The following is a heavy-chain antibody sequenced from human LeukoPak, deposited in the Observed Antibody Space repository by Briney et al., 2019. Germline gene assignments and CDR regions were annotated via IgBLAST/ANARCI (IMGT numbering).Heavy chain of an antibody. Sequence: GESLKISCKGSGYSFTSYWIGWVRQMPGKGLEWMGIIYPGDSDTRYSPSFQGQVTISADKSISTAYLQWSSLQASDTAVYYCARAEEWLWGMGAFDIWGQGTMVTVSS. CDR1: GYSFTSYW. J-gene: IGHJ3*02. V-gene: IGHV5-51*01. CDR3: ARAEEWLWGMGAFDI. CDR2: IYPGDSDT. D-gene: IGHD3-3*01.